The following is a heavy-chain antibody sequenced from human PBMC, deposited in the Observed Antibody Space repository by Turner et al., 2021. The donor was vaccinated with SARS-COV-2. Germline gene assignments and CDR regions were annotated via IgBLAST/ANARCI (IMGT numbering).Heavy chain of an antibody. J-gene: IGHJ2*01. CDR2: MDPDSGNT. Sequence: QVQLVQSGAEVKKPGASVKVSCKASGYTFTSYVINWVRQATGQGLEWMGWMDPDSGNTAYAQKVKGRVTITRNTSISTAYMELSSLRSEDTAVYYCARGGYCSSTSCSPYWYFDLWGRGTLVTVSS. D-gene: IGHD2-2*01. CDR3: ARGGYCSSTSCSPYWYFDL. CDR1: GYTFTSYV. V-gene: IGHV1-8*03.